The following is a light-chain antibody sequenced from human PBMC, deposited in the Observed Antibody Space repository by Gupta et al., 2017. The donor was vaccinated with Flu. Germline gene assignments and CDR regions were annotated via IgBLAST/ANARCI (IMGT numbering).Light chain of an antibody. Sequence: EVVMTQSPATLSVSPGERVTFSCRASQSVGMYLAWYQQKLGQAPRLLFDGASTRATDIPGRFSGSGSGTEFTLTISTFQSEDVAVYFCQQYDNWPPYTFGQGTKLEIK. J-gene: IGKJ2*01. V-gene: IGKV3-15*01. CDR1: QSVGMY. CDR2: GAS. CDR3: QQYDNWPPYT.